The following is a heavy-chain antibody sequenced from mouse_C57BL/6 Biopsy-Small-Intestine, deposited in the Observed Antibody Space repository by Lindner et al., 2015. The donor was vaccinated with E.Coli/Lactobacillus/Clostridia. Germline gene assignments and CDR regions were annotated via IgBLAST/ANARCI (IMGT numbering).Heavy chain of an antibody. CDR3: YLYYGSSYEAWFAY. CDR2: IDPEDGDT. V-gene: IGHV14-1*01. CDR1: GFNIKDYY. D-gene: IGHD1-1*01. Sequence: VQLQESGAELVRPGASVKLSCTASGFNIKDYYMHWVKQRPEQGLEWIGRIDPEDGDTEYAPKFQGKATMTADTSSNTAYLQLSSLTSEDTAVYYCYLYYGSSYEAWFAYWGQGTLVTVSA. J-gene: IGHJ3*01.